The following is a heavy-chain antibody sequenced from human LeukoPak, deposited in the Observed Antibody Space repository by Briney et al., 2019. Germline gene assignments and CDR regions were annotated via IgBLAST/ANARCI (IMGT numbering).Heavy chain of an antibody. J-gene: IGHJ4*02. CDR2: IYPADSDT. V-gene: IGHV5-51*01. Sequence: PGEPLHTSCQASGYLFITNWSGGARQLHGKGLEWMGIIYPADSDTRYSPSFQGQVTISADKSFNTAYLQWNSLKASDTAMYYCARPGYSSSLDYWGEGTLVSVSS. CDR3: ARPGYSSSLDY. D-gene: IGHD6-13*01. CDR1: GYLFITNW.